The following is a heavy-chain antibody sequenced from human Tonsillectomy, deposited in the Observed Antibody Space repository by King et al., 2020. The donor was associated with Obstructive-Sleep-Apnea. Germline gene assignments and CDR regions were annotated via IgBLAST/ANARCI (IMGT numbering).Heavy chain of an antibody. CDR2: IYWDDDK. CDR1: GFSLSTSGEG. CDR3: AHRRPTTYYFDQ. D-gene: IGHD5-12*01. Sequence: TLKESGPTLVKPTQTLTLTCTFSGFSLSTSGEGVGWIRQPPKKALEWLALIYWDDDKRYNPSLKTRLTITKDTSKNQVVLKMTNMDPVDTATYFCAHRRPTTYYFDQWGQGTLVTVSS. J-gene: IGHJ4*02. V-gene: IGHV2-5*02.